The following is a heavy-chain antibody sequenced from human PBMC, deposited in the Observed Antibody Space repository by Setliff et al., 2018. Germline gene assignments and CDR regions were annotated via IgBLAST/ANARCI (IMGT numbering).Heavy chain of an antibody. Sequence: LRLSCVASGFSVSNYGMNWVRQAPGKGLERLSYISSSGGTIHYADSVKGRFTISKDTAENSVFLQMNSLRGEDTALYYCAGGYSFGYGVYWGQGVLVTVSS. D-gene: IGHD5-18*01. V-gene: IGHV3-48*01. CDR3: AGGYSFGYGVY. J-gene: IGHJ4*02. CDR2: ISSSGGTI. CDR1: GFSVSNYG.